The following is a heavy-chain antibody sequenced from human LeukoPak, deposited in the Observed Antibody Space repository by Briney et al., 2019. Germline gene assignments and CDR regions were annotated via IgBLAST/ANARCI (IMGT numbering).Heavy chain of an antibody. CDR3: ARTSYDFLTLAPDPANDF. V-gene: IGHV1-18*01. D-gene: IGHD3-9*01. CDR2: IGTYNGNT. CDR1: GYTFTSYD. Sequence: ASVKVSCKASGYTFTSYDINWVRQAPGQGLEWMGWIGTYNGNTHYAQRLQGRVTVTTDTSTSTAYMELRSLRSDDTAVYFCARTSYDFLTLAPDPANDFWGQGTLVTVSS. J-gene: IGHJ4*02.